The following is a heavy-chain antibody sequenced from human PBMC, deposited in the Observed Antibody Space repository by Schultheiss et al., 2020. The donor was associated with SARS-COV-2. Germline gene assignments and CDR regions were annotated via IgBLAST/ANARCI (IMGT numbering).Heavy chain of an antibody. Sequence: GGSLRLSCAASGFTFSSYIMNWVRQAPGKGLEWVSAISGSGGSTYYADSVKGRFTISRDNAKNSLYLQMNSLRAEDTAVYYCARARRMVRDFSDSWGQGTLVTVSS. J-gene: IGHJ4*02. CDR2: ISGSGGST. CDR3: ARARRMVRDFSDS. D-gene: IGHD3-10*01. CDR1: GFTFSSYI. V-gene: IGHV3-21*01.